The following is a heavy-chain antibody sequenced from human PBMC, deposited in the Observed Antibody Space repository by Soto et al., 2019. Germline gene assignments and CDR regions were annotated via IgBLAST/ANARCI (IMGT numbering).Heavy chain of an antibody. D-gene: IGHD2-15*01. CDR3: ARDCSGGSCYSNGMDV. J-gene: IGHJ6*02. CDR1: GGTFSSYT. V-gene: IGHV1-69*08. CDR2: IIPILGIA. Sequence: QVQLVQSGAEVKKPGSSVKVSCKASGGTFSSYTISWVRQAPGQGLEWMGRIIPILGIANYAQKFQGRVTITADKSTSTAYMELSSLRSEDTAVYYCARDCSGGSCYSNGMDVWGQGTTVTVSS.